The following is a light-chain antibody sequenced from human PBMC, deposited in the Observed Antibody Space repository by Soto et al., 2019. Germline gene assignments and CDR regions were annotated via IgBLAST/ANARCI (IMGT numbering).Light chain of an antibody. J-gene: IGLJ1*01. V-gene: IGLV2-14*01. Sequence: QSVLTQPASVSGSPGQSIAISCTRTSSDVGGYNYVSWYQQHPGKAPKLMVYDVSNRPSGVSNRFSGSKSGNTASLTISGLQAEDEADYYCSSYTRSSTYVFGTGTKVTVL. CDR2: DVS. CDR3: SSYTRSSTYV. CDR1: SSDVGGYNY.